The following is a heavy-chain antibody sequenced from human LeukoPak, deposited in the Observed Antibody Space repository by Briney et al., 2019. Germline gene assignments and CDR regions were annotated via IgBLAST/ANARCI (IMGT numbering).Heavy chain of an antibody. D-gene: IGHD6-19*01. CDR2: MNPNRGNT. Sequence: ASVKVSCKASGYTFTTYDINWVGQATGQGLEWMGWMNPNRGNTGYAQKFQGRVTMTRNTSISTAYMELSSLRSEDTAVYYCAKGRGSGHKENWFDPWGQGTLVTVSS. CDR1: GYTFTTYD. CDR3: AKGRGSGHKENWFDP. V-gene: IGHV1-8*01. J-gene: IGHJ5*02.